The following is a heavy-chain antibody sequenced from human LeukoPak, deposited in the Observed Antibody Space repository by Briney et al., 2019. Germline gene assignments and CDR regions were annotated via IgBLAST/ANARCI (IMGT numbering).Heavy chain of an antibody. V-gene: IGHV3-21*01. J-gene: IGHJ6*03. D-gene: IGHD2-2*03. CDR2: ISSSSSYI. CDR1: GFTFSSYS. CDR3: ARVEIVVVPAAISYYYYYYMDV. Sequence: GGSLRLSCAASGFTFSSYSMNWVRQAPGKGLEWVSSISSSSSYIYYADSVKGRFTISRDNAKNSLYLQMNSLRAEDTAVYYCARVEIVVVPAAISYYYYYYMDVWGKGTTVTVSS.